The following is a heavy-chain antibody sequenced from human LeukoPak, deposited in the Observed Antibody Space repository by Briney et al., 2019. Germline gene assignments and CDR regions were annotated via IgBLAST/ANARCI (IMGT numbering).Heavy chain of an antibody. Sequence: GGSLRLSCAASGFTFSSYWMSWVRQAPGKGLEWVSSISSSSSYIYYADSVKGRFTISRDNAKNSLYLQMNSLRAEDTAVYYCAKEYGYTYGEFDYWGQGTLVTVSS. CDR2: ISSSSSYI. V-gene: IGHV3-21*04. CDR1: GFTFSSYW. J-gene: IGHJ4*02. CDR3: AKEYGYTYGEFDY. D-gene: IGHD5-18*01.